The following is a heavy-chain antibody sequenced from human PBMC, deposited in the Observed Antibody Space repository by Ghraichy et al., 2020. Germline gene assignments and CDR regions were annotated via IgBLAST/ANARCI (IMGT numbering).Heavy chain of an antibody. Sequence: GGSLRLSCAASGFTFSNYAMTWVRQAPGKGLEWVSGVSTSGGSTYYADSVKGRCTISRDNSKNTLYLQMNSLRAEDTAVYYCAKGNWNYDFDYWGQGTLVTVSS. J-gene: IGHJ4*02. D-gene: IGHD1-7*01. CDR1: GFTFSNYA. CDR3: AKGNWNYDFDY. CDR2: VSTSGGST. V-gene: IGHV3-23*01.